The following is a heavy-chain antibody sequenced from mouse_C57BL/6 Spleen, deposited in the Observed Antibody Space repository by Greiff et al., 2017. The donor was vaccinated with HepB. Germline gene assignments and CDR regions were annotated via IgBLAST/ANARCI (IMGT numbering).Heavy chain of an antibody. CDR1: GYTFTSSW. CDR2: IDPSDSET. J-gene: IGHJ2*01. D-gene: IGHD1-1*01. V-gene: IGHV1-52*01. Sequence: VQLQQPGAELVRPGSSVKLSCKASGYTFTSSWMHWVKQRPIQGLEWIGNIDPSDSETHYNQKFKDKATLTVDKSSSTAYMQLSSLTSEDSAVYCCARMGYYGSSDFDYWGQGTTLTVSS. CDR3: ARMGYYGSSDFDY.